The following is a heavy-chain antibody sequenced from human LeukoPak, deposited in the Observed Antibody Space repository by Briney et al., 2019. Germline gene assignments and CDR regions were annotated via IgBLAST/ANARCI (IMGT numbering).Heavy chain of an antibody. CDR1: GFTFSSYG. CDR3: VTTWGAHYWYFDL. CDR2: IWYDGSNK. D-gene: IGHD1-26*01. J-gene: IGHJ2*01. Sequence: GRSLRLSCAASGFTFSSYGMHWVRQAPGKGLEWVAVIWYDGSNKYYADSVKGRFTISRDNSKNTLYLQMNSLRAEDTAVYYCVTTWGAHYWYFDLWGRGALVTVSS. V-gene: IGHV3-33*01.